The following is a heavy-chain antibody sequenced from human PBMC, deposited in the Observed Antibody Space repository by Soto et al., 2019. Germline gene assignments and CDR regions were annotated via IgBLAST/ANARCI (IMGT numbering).Heavy chain of an antibody. V-gene: IGHV4-39*01. D-gene: IGHD1-26*01. Sequence: QLHLRESGPGLVKPSETLSLTCTVSGGSITSSSYYWGWIRQPPGKGLEWIGSIYYSGSTYYNPSLKSRVTISVDTSQNQFSLKPSSVTAADTAVYYCATQEVGGRYVYTFDPWGQGTLVTVSS. J-gene: IGHJ5*02. CDR1: GGSITSSSYY. CDR2: IYYSGST. CDR3: ATQEVGGRYVYTFDP.